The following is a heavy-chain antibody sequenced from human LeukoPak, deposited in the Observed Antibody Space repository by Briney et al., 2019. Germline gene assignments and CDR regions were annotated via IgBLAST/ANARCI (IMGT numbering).Heavy chain of an antibody. J-gene: IGHJ3*02. CDR3: ATDYYDSRGGRGYAFDI. V-gene: IGHV1-46*01. Sequence: ASVKVSCKASGYTFTSYCMHWVRQAPGQGLEWMGIINPSGGSTSYAQKFQGRVTMTRDTYTSTVYMELSSLRSEDTAVYYCATDYYDSRGGRGYAFDIWGQGTMVTVSS. CDR2: INPSGGST. CDR1: GYTFTSYC. D-gene: IGHD3-22*01.